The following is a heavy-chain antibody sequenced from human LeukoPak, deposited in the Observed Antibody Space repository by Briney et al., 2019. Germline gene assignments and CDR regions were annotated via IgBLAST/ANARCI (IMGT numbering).Heavy chain of an antibody. CDR2: IYYSGST. CDR3: ARDGIAVAGPNWFDP. Sequence: SETLSLTCTVPGGSISSYYWSWIRQPPGKGLEWIGYIYYSGSTNYNPSLKSRVTISVDTSKNQFSLKLSSVTAADTAVYYCARDGIAVAGPNWFDPWGQGTLVTVSS. D-gene: IGHD6-19*01. V-gene: IGHV4-59*01. CDR1: GGSISSYY. J-gene: IGHJ5*02.